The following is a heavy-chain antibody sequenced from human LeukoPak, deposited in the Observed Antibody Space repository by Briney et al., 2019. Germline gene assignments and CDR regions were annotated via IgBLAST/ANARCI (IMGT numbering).Heavy chain of an antibody. Sequence: SETLSLTCTVSGGSISSSSYYWGWIRQPPGKGLEWIGSIYYSGSTYYNPSLKSRVTISVDTSKNQFSLKLSSVTAADTAVYSCARRDSGYDQYYFDYWGQGTLVTVSS. D-gene: IGHD5-12*01. CDR1: GGSISSSSYY. V-gene: IGHV4-39*01. J-gene: IGHJ4*02. CDR2: IYYSGST. CDR3: ARRDSGYDQYYFDY.